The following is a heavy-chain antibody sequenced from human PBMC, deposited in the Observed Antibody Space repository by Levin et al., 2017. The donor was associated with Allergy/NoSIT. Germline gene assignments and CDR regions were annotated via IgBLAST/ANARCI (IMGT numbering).Heavy chain of an antibody. Sequence: GESLKISCAASGFTFSGAWMHWVRQGPGKGLEWVGRVKSKVDGETTDYGAPVKGRFFMSRDDSRAIFYLEMNSLNTEDTAVYSCSSDLPTRGVGELDYWGQGTHVTVS. CDR1: GFTFSGAW. CDR3: SSDLPTRGVGELDY. J-gene: IGHJ4*02. V-gene: IGHV3-15*01. D-gene: IGHD1-26*01. CDR2: VKSKVDGETT.